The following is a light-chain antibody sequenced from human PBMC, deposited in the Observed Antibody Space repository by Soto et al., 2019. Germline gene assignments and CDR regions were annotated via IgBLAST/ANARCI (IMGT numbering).Light chain of an antibody. J-gene: IGKJ4*01. V-gene: IGKV1-9*01. CDR3: QQLNSYPLS. CDR2: AAS. CDR1: QSISSY. Sequence: DIHMTQSPSSLSASVGDRVTSTCRAIQSISSYLNWYQQKPGKAPKLLIYAASTLQSGVPSRFSGSGSGTEFTLTISSLQPEDFAIYYCQQLNSYPLSFGGGTKVDI.